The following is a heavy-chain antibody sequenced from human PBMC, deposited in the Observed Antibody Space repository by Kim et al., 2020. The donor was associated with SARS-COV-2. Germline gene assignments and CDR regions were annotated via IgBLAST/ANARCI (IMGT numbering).Heavy chain of an antibody. CDR3: ARAPRYYCTNGVCLYRGTYNGFDP. D-gene: IGHD2-8*01. V-gene: IGHV4-59*13. CDR2: IYYSGST. CDR1: GGSISSYY. J-gene: IGHJ5*02. Sequence: SETLSLTCTVSGGSISSYYWSWIRQPPGKGLEWIGYIYYSGSTNYNPSLKSRVTISVDTSKNQFSLKLSSVTAADTAVYYCARAPRYYCTNGVCLYRGTYNGFDPWGQGTLVTVSS.